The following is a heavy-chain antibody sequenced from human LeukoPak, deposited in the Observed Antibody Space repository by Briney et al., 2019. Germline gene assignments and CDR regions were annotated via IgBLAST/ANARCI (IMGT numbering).Heavy chain of an antibody. Sequence: SQTLSLTCAIFGDSISSNSSWNWIRQSPSRGLEWLGRTYYRSKWYNDYVVSVKSRVNINPDTSKNQFSLQLNSVTPEDTAVYYCARGSQYYYDSSGYSDNNWFDPWGQGTLVTVSS. CDR2: TYYRSKWYN. D-gene: IGHD3-22*01. CDR1: GDSISSNSS. V-gene: IGHV6-1*01. CDR3: ARGSQYYYDSSGYSDNNWFDP. J-gene: IGHJ5*02.